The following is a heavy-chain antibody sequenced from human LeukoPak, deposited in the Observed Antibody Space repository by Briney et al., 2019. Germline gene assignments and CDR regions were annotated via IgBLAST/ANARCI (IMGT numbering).Heavy chain of an antibody. CDR2: FSGRGGRT. CDR3: AKSRVSQQLVVIFDY. Sequence: PGGSLRLSCAAPGFTFSSYGMSWVRQAPGKGLEWVSTFSGRGGRTDYADSVKGRFTISRDNSQNRLYLQMNSLRAEDTAVYYCAKSRVSQQLVVIFDYWGQGTLVTVSS. CDR1: GFTFSSYG. V-gene: IGHV3-23*01. D-gene: IGHD6-13*01. J-gene: IGHJ4*02.